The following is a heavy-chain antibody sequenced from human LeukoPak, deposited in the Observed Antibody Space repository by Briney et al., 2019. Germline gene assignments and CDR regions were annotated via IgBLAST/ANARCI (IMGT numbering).Heavy chain of an antibody. Sequence: GGSLRLSCAASGFTFSSYWMHWVRQAPGKGLVGVSRINDDGRSTSYADSVKGRFTISRDNAKNTLYLQMNSLRAEDTAVYYCAKARSGWYKGDAFDIWGQGTMVTVSS. CDR1: GFTFSSYW. V-gene: IGHV3-74*01. CDR2: INDDGRST. D-gene: IGHD6-19*01. J-gene: IGHJ3*02. CDR3: AKARSGWYKGDAFDI.